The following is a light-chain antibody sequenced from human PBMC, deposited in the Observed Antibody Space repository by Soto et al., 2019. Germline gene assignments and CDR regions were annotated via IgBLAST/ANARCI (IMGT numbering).Light chain of an antibody. CDR1: SSDVGSYNL. V-gene: IGLV2-23*01. CDR2: EGS. Sequence: QSALTQPASVSGSPGQSITISCTGTSSDVGSYNLVSWYQQHPGKAPKLMIYEGSKRPAGVSNRLSGSKSGNTASLTISGLQGEDEADYYCCSYAGSSTYVVFGGGTKLTVL. J-gene: IGLJ2*01. CDR3: CSYAGSSTYVV.